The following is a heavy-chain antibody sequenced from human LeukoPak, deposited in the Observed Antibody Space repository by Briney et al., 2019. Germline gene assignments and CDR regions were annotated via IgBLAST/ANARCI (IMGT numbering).Heavy chain of an antibody. D-gene: IGHD3-3*01. CDR2: IKLDGSEK. CDR1: GFTFGKYW. Sequence: GGSLRLSCVASGFTFGKYWMSWVRQAPGKGLEWVANIKLDGSEKNYVDSVKGRFTISRDNTKNSLYLQMSSLRAEDTAVFYCARDQYDTWSRRGNFDSWGQGTLVIVSS. J-gene: IGHJ4*02. V-gene: IGHV3-7*03. CDR3: ARDQYDTWSRRGNFDS.